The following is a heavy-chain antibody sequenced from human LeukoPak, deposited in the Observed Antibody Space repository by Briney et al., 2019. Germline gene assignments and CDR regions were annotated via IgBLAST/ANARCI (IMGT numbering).Heavy chain of an antibody. V-gene: IGHV3-66*01. CDR3: ARAAAGTRDFDY. CDR1: GFTVSSNY. D-gene: IGHD6-13*01. Sequence: GGSLRLSCAASGFTVSSNYTTWVRQAPGKGLEWVSVIYSGGSTYYTDSVKGRLTISRDNSKNTLYLQMNRLRAEDTAVYYCARAAAGTRDFDYWGQGTLVTVSS. CDR2: IYSGGST. J-gene: IGHJ4*02.